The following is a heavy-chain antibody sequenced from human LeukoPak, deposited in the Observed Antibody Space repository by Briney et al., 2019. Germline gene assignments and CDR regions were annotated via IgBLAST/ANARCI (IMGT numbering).Heavy chain of an antibody. CDR1: GFTFTSSA. V-gene: IGHV1-58*02. Sequence: TSVKVSCKASGFTFTSSAMQWVRQARGQRLEWIGWIVVGSGNTNYAQKFQERVTITRDMSTSTAYMELSSLRSEDTAVYYCARMYYYDSIGYDYWGQGTLVTVSS. CDR3: ARMYYYDSIGYDY. D-gene: IGHD3-22*01. CDR2: IVVGSGNT. J-gene: IGHJ4*02.